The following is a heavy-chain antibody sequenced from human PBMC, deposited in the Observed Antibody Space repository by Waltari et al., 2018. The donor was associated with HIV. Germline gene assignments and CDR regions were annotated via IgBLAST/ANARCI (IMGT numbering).Heavy chain of an antibody. CDR3: VKDRGTFTMINEY. CDR2: ISNDGNNK. CDR1: GFPFSNSG. D-gene: IGHD3-22*01. Sequence: QVQLVESGGGVVQPGRSLRLSCAASGFPFSNSGMHWVRQAPGKGRGWVAVISNDGNNKNYADSVKGRFTISRENSKNTLYLQMNSLRADDTALYYCVKDRGTFTMINEYWGQGTLVTVSS. V-gene: IGHV3-30*18. J-gene: IGHJ4*02.